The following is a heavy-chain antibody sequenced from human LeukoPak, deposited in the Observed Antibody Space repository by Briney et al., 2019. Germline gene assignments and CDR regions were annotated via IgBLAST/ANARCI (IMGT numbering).Heavy chain of an antibody. Sequence: ASETLSLTCTVSGGSISSGGYYWSWIRQHPGKGLEWIGYIYYSGSTYCNPSLKSRVTISVDTSKNQFSLKLSSVTAADTAVYYCARGGDYAFYYFDYWGQGTLVTVSS. CDR1: GGSISSGGYY. D-gene: IGHD4-17*01. CDR3: ARGGDYAFYYFDY. V-gene: IGHV4-31*03. CDR2: IYYSGST. J-gene: IGHJ4*02.